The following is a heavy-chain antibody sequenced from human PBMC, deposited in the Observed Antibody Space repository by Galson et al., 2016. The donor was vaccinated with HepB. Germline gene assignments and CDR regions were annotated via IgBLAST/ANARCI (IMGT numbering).Heavy chain of an antibody. J-gene: IGHJ5*01. Sequence: SLRLSCAASGFIFSSYIMNWVRQSPGKGLEWVSYISRSRSIVYYADSVKGRFTISRDNAKKSLYLQMNSLRDEDTAIYYCAGEAVVPGMGGFGWFDSWGEGTLASVSS. CDR1: GFIFSSYI. D-gene: IGHD2-2*01. CDR2: ISRSRSIV. V-gene: IGHV3-48*02. CDR3: AGEAVVPGMGGFGWFDS.